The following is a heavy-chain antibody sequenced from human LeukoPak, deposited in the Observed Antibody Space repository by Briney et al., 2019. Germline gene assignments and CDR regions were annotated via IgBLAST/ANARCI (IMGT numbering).Heavy chain of an antibody. CDR1: GFTVSSTY. D-gene: IGHD3-9*01. V-gene: IGHV3-66*01. Sequence: GGSLRLSCAASGFTVSSTYMSWVRQAPGKGLEWVSVLYSDDITYYANSVKGRFFISRDNSKSMLYLQMNSLRVEDTAVYYCARRLSTGYYEFWGQGTLVTASS. CDR3: ARRLSTGYYEF. CDR2: LYSDDIT. J-gene: IGHJ4*02.